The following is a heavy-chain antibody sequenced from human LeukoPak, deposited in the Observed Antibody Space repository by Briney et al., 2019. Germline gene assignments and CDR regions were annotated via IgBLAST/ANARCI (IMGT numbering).Heavy chain of an antibody. CDR3: ASAESHDYGET. V-gene: IGHV1-2*02. Sequence: ASVKASCKASGYTFAGYYLHWVRQAPGQGLEWMGWIKPNSGGTQYAQKFQGRVTMARDTSISTAYMELSRLQSDDTAVYYCASAESHDYGETWGQGTLVTVSS. J-gene: IGHJ4*02. CDR2: IKPNSGGT. D-gene: IGHD4-17*01. CDR1: GYTFAGYY.